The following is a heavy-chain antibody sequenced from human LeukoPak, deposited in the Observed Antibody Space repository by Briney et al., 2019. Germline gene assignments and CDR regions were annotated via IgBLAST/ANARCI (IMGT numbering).Heavy chain of an antibody. V-gene: IGHV3-48*04. D-gene: IGHD5-12*01. CDR2: ISSSGSTI. Sequence: GGSLRLSCAASGFTFSSYGMSWVRQAPGKGLEWVSYISSSGSTIYYADSVKGRFTVSRDNAKNSVFLQMNSLRAEDTAVYYCVRDSKGYSGYDLGGGFDYWGQGTLVTVSS. CDR3: VRDSKGYSGYDLGGGFDY. J-gene: IGHJ4*02. CDR1: GFTFSSYG.